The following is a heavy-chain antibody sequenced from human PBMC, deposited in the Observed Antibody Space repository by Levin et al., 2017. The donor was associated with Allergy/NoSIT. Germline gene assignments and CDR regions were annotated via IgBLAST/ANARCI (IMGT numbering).Heavy chain of an antibody. V-gene: IGHV3-74*01. D-gene: IGHD3-3*01. CDR3: TRDTFGVDDY. CDR1: GFSVGRSW. Sequence: LSLTCAASGFSVGRSWMHWVRQAPGKGLAWVSRINEDGSTINYADSVEGRFTISRDTAKNTLYLQMNSLRVEDTAVYYCTRDTFGVDDYWGQGTMVTVSS. J-gene: IGHJ4*02. CDR2: INEDGSTI.